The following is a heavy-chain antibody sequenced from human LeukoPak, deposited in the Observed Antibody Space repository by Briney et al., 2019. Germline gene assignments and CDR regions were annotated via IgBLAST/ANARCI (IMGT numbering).Heavy chain of an antibody. Sequence: GGSLRLSCAASGFTVSSNYMSWVRQAPGKGLEWVSAISGSGGSTYYADSVKGRFTISRDNSKNTLYLQMNSLRAEDTAVYYCAKKEVGGGGSSYYYYGMDVWGQGTTVTVSS. CDR1: GFTVSSNY. J-gene: IGHJ6*02. D-gene: IGHD2-15*01. CDR3: AKKEVGGGGSSYYYYGMDV. V-gene: IGHV3-23*01. CDR2: ISGSGGST.